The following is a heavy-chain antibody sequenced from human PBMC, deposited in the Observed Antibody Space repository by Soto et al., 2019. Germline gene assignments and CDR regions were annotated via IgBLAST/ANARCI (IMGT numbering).Heavy chain of an antibody. CDR2: MNPGSGTT. D-gene: IGHD6-13*01. Sequence: QVKLVQSGAEVKEPGASVRVSCKASGYTFINFDISWVRQAAGQGLEWLGWMNPGSGTTGYASNFQGRVAMTRDASTGTSHLELSSMTSDDTAVYYCARMASAGTLNWFDPWGQGTLVTVSS. CDR1: GYTFINFD. CDR3: ARMASAGTLNWFDP. J-gene: IGHJ5*02. V-gene: IGHV1-8*02.